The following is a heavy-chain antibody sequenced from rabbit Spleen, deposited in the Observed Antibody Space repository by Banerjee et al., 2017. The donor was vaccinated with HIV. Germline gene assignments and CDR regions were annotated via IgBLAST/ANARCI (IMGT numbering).Heavy chain of an antibody. J-gene: IGHJ6*01. CDR3: ARDLTGVIGWNFGC. V-gene: IGHV1S47*01. D-gene: IGHD1-1*01. CDR2: IEPIFGNT. CDR1: GFDFSDYG. Sequence: QEQLVESGGGLVQPEGSLKLSCKASGFDFSDYGVSWVRQAPGKGLEWIGYIEPIFGNTYYANWVNGRFTIPSHNAQNTLYLQLSSLPAADTATYFCARDLTGVIGWNFGCWGPGTLVPIS.